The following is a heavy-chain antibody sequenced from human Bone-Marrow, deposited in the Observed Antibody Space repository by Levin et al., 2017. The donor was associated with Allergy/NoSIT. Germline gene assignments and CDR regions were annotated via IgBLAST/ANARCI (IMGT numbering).Heavy chain of an antibody. CDR3: AKVMGPGLDYYYYMDV. Sequence: GGSLRLSCAASGFTFSSYAMSWVRQAPGKGLEWVSAISGSGGSTYYADSVKGRFTISRDNSKNTLYLQMNSLRAEDTAVYYCAKVMGPGLDYYYYMDVWGKGTTVTVSS. CDR2: ISGSGGST. D-gene: IGHD1-26*01. CDR1: GFTFSSYA. V-gene: IGHV3-23*01. J-gene: IGHJ6*03.